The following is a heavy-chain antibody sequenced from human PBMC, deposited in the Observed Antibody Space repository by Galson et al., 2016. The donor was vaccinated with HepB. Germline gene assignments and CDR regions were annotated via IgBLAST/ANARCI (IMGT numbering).Heavy chain of an antibody. Sequence: QSGAEVKKPGESLKISCKGSGYSFTSYWIGWVRQMPGKGLEWMGIIYPGDSDIRYSPSFQGQVTISADKSITTAYLQWSSLKASDTAMYYCVRRKELLLGGLSLHYWYFDLWGRGTLVTVSS. J-gene: IGHJ2*01. D-gene: IGHD3-16*02. CDR2: IYPGDSDI. CDR3: VRRKELLLGGLSLHYWYFDL. V-gene: IGHV5-51*01. CDR1: GYSFTSYW.